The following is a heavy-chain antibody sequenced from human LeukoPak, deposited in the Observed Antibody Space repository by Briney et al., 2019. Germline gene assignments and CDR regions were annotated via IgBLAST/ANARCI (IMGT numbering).Heavy chain of an antibody. CDR1: GYTFTTYY. V-gene: IGHV1-46*03. CDR3: ARDVGSGLDY. Sequence: APVKVSCKASGYTFTTYYMHWVRQAPGQGLEWMGFINPSGGSTSYAQKFQGRVTVTRDTSTSTVYMELSSLRSEDTAVYYCARDVGSGLDYWGQGTLVIVFS. J-gene: IGHJ4*02. D-gene: IGHD3-10*01. CDR2: INPSGGST.